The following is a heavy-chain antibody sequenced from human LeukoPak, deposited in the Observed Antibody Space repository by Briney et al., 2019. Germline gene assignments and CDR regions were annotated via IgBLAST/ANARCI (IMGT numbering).Heavy chain of an antibody. CDR2: INPNSGGT. CDR1: GYTFTGYY. CDR3: ARYNWNGYYYYGMDV. J-gene: IGHJ6*02. D-gene: IGHD1-20*01. V-gene: IGHV1-2*04. Sequence: ASVKVSCKASGYTFTGYYMHWVRQAPGRGLEWMGWINPNSGGTNYAQKFQGWVTMTRDTSISTAYMELSRLRSDDTAVYYCARYNWNGYYYYGMDVWGQGTTVTVSS.